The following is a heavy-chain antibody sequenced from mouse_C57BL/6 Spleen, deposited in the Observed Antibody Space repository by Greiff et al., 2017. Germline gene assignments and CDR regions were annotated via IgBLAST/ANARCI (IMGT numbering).Heavy chain of an antibody. Sequence: VQLQQPGAELVKPGASVKMSCKASGYTFTSYWITWVKQRPGQGLEWIGDIYPGSGSTNYNEKFKSKATLPVDTSSSTAYMQLSSLTSEDSAVYYCARRRDYGTTPFAYWGQGTLVTVSA. CDR2: IYPGSGST. J-gene: IGHJ3*01. D-gene: IGHD2-4*01. CDR3: ARRRDYGTTPFAY. V-gene: IGHV1-55*01. CDR1: GYTFTSYW.